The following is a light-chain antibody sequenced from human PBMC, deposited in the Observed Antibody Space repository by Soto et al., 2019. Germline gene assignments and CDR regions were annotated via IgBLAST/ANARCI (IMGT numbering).Light chain of an antibody. CDR1: QGIGVY. CDR2: AAS. Sequence: DIQMTQSPSSLSASLGDRVTITCRASQGIGVYLAWFQQKPGKVPKLLIYAASALQSGVPSRFSGSRSGTDFTLTISSLQPEDFATYYCQKYNSAPLTFGGGTKVEIK. J-gene: IGKJ4*01. V-gene: IGKV1-27*01. CDR3: QKYNSAPLT.